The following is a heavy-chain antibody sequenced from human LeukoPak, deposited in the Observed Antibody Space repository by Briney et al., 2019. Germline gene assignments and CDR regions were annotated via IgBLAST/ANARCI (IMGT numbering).Heavy chain of an antibody. V-gene: IGHV4-31*11. CDR2: IYYSGST. Sequence: PSETLSLTCAVSGGSISSGGYHWSWIRQHPGKGLEWIGYIYYSGSTYYNPSLKSRVTISVDTSKNQFSLKLSSVTAADTAVYYCARHTVTTWSIDYWGQGTLVTVSS. J-gene: IGHJ4*02. D-gene: IGHD4-17*01. CDR3: ARHTVTTWSIDY. CDR1: GGSISSGGYH.